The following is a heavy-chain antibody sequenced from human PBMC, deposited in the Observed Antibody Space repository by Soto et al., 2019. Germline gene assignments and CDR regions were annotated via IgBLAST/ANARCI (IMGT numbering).Heavy chain of an antibody. J-gene: IGHJ4*02. Sequence: EVQLVESGGGLVQPGGSLKLSCAASGFTFSGSAMHWVRQASGKGLEWVGRIRSKANSYATAYAASVNGRFTISRDDSNNTAYLQMNSLKTEDTAVYYCTRQGIAVAGRPFDYWGQGTLVTVSS. CDR2: IRSKANSYAT. D-gene: IGHD6-19*01. CDR3: TRQGIAVAGRPFDY. V-gene: IGHV3-73*01. CDR1: GFTFSGSA.